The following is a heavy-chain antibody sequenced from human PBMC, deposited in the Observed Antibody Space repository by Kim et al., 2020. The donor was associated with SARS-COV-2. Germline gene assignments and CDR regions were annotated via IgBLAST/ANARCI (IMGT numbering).Heavy chain of an antibody. D-gene: IGHD2-15*01. CDR1: GFTFSFYG. J-gene: IGHJ2*01. Sequence: GGSLRLSCTASGFTFSFYGIHWVRQAPGKGLEWVAVISDDATMRNHGDSVKGRFTISRDNSKNTVNLEMNSLRAEDTAVYYCAREGYGGKSVNRYFDLWGRDPLVTVPS. CDR2: ISDDATMR. CDR3: AREGYGGKSVNRYFDL. V-gene: IGHV3-30*03.